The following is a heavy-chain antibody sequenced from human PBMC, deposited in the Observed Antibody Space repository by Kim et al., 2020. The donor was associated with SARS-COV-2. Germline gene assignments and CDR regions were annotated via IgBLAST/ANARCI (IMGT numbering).Heavy chain of an antibody. CDR2: ISSSSSYI. D-gene: IGHD3-16*02. V-gene: IGHV3-21*01. CDR3: ARDGTLRLGELSLTYYYYCMDV. Sequence: GGSLRLSCAASGFTFSSYSMNWVRQAPGKGLEWVSSISSSSSYIYYADSVKGRFTISRDNAKNSLYLQMNSLRAEDTAVYYCARDGTLRLGELSLTYYYYCMDVGGQGTTVT. J-gene: IGHJ6*02. CDR1: GFTFSSYS.